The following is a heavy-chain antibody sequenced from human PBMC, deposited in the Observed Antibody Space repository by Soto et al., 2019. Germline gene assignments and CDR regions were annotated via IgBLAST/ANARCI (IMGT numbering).Heavy chain of an antibody. J-gene: IGHJ4*02. D-gene: IGHD3-10*01. CDR1: GGSISSSSYY. CDR3: ARGYYGSGSHFDY. CDR2: IYYSGST. V-gene: IGHV4-39*01. Sequence: PSETLSLTCTVSGGSISSSSYYWGWIRQPPGKGLEWIGSIYYSGSTYYNPSLKSRVTISVDTSKNQFSLKLSSVTAADTAVYYCARGYYGSGSHFDYWGQGTLVTVSS.